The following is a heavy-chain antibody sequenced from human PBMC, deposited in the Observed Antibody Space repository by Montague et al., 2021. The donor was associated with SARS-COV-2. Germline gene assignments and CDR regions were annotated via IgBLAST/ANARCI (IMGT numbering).Heavy chain of an antibody. CDR3: ARQGDQLLLEYWFDP. Sequence: SETLSLTCTVSGGSISSSSYYWGWIRQPPGKELEWIGSIYYSGSTYYNPSLKSRVTISVDTSKNQFSPKLSSVTAADTAVYYCARQGDQLLLEYWFDPWGQGTLVTVSS. V-gene: IGHV4-39*01. CDR1: GGSISSSSYY. D-gene: IGHD2-2*01. J-gene: IGHJ5*02. CDR2: IYYSGST.